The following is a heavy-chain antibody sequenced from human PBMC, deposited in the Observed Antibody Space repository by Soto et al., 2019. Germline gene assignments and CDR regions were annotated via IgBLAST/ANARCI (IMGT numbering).Heavy chain of an antibody. Sequence: GGSLRLSCAASGFTLSDSDVHWVRQASGRGLDWIGRIRSKVNNYATAYGVSVKGRFTISRDDSKDTAYLQMDSLKTEDTAVYYCARFSVDLLRWLDPWGQGTLVTVSS. CDR2: IRSKVNNYAT. J-gene: IGHJ5*02. CDR1: GFTLSDSD. V-gene: IGHV3-73*01. CDR3: ARFSVDLLRWLDP. D-gene: IGHD2-15*01.